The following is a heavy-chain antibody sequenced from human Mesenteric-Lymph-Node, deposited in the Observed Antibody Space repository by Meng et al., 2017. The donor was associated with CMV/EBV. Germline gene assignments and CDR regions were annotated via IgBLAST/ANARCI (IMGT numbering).Heavy chain of an antibody. J-gene: IGHJ4*02. CDR3: AGPSVDIVMGY. Sequence: SVKVSCKASGGTFSSYAISWVRQAPGQGLEWMGGIIPILGIANYAQKFQGRFTMTTDTSTSTAYMELRSLRSDDTAVYYCAGPSVDIVMGYWGQGTLVTVSS. CDR2: IIPILGIA. V-gene: IGHV1-69*10. CDR1: GGTFSSYA. D-gene: IGHD5-12*01.